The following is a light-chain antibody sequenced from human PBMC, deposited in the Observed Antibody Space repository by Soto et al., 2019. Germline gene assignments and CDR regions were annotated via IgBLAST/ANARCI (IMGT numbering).Light chain of an antibody. CDR3: HQDGSLPQA. Sequence: EIGLTQSPGTLSLSPGERVTLSCRASQSVTRSFLAWYQQKPGQAPRLLIYGASSRATGIPDRFSGSGSGTDFTLTISRLEPEDFAVYYCHQDGSLPQAFGPGTKVDIK. CDR1: QSVTRSF. V-gene: IGKV3-20*01. J-gene: IGKJ3*01. CDR2: GAS.